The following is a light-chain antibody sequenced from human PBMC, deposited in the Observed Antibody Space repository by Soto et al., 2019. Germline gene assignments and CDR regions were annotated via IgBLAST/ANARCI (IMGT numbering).Light chain of an antibody. V-gene: IGLV2-23*01. CDR2: EGS. CDR1: SSDVGSYNL. CDR3: CSYAGSWRV. Sequence: QSALTQPASVSGSPGQSITISCTGTSSDVGSYNLVSWYQQHPGKAPKLMIYEGSKRPSGVSNRFSGSKSGNTASLTISGRQAEYEADYYCCSYAGSWRVFGGGTKLTVL. J-gene: IGLJ2*01.